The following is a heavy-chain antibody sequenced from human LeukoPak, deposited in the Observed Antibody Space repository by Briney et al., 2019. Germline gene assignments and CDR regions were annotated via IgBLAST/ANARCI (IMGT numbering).Heavy chain of an antibody. J-gene: IGHJ4*02. CDR2: INHSGST. CDR3: ARRPMRGYYYDSSGYNYFDY. D-gene: IGHD3-22*01. V-gene: IGHV4-34*01. Sequence: PSETLSLTCAVYGGSFSGYYWSWIRQPPGKGLEWIGEINHSGSTNYNPPLKSRVTIAVDTSKNQFSLKLSSVTAADTAVYYCARRPMRGYYYDSSGYNYFDYWGQGTLVTVSS. CDR1: GGSFSGYY.